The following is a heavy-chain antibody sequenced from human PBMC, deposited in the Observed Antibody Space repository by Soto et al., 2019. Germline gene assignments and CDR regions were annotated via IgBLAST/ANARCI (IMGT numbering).Heavy chain of an antibody. Sequence: VKVSCKASGYTFTSYAMHWVRQAPGQRLEWMGWINAGNGNTKYSQKFQGRVTITRDTSASTAYMELSSLRSEDTAVYYCARDFIVVVTDPSPWFDPWGQGTLVTVSS. D-gene: IGHD2-21*02. J-gene: IGHJ5*02. CDR1: GYTFTSYA. V-gene: IGHV1-3*01. CDR3: ARDFIVVVTDPSPWFDP. CDR2: INAGNGNT.